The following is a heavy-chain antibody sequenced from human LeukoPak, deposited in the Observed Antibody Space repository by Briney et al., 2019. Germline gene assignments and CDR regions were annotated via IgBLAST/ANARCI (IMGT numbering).Heavy chain of an antibody. D-gene: IGHD1-1*01. CDR2: ISNSGDSP. CDR1: GFTFSSYA. Sequence: GGSLRLSCAVSGFTFSSYAMNWVRQAPGKGLEWVSSISNSGDSPYYADSVKARFTISRDNSKNTLYLQMNSLRADDTAIYYCARGLEWGHGFDIWGQGTMVTVSP. J-gene: IGHJ3*02. CDR3: ARGLEWGHGFDI. V-gene: IGHV3-23*01.